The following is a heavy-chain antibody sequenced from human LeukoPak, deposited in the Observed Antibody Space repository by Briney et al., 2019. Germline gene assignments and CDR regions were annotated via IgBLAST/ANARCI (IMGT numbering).Heavy chain of an antibody. CDR1: GFTVISDY. Sequence: PGGSLRLSCAASGFTVISDYMSWVRQAPGKGLEWVSVIYSGGGTYYTDSVRGRFTISRDNSKNTLYLQMNSLRVDDTAMYYCARAGHSSGWYTASDSWGQGTLVTVSS. D-gene: IGHD6-19*01. CDR2: IYSGGGT. V-gene: IGHV3-53*01. J-gene: IGHJ4*02. CDR3: ARAGHSSGWYTASDS.